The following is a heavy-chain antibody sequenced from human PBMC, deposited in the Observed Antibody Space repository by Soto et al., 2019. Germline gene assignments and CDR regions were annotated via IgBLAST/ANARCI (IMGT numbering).Heavy chain of an antibody. J-gene: IGHJ6*02. CDR2: IYYSGST. Sequence: PSETLSLTCTVSGGSISSSSYYWGWILQPPGKGLEWIGSIYYSGSTYYNPSLKSRVTISVDTSKNQFSLKLSSVTAADTAVYYCARPALWGSYYYYGMDVWGQGTTVTVSS. V-gene: IGHV4-39*01. D-gene: IGHD3-16*01. CDR3: ARPALWGSYYYYGMDV. CDR1: GGSISSSSYY.